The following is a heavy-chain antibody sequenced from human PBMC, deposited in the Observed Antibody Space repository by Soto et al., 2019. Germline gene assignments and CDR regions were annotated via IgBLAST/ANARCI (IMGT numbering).Heavy chain of an antibody. D-gene: IGHD6-13*01. CDR3: AKVSPPESRKQLVPLFDY. V-gene: IGHV4-59*12. Sequence: SETLSLTCTVSGGSISSYYWSWIRQPPGKGLEWIGYIYYSGSTNYNPSLKSRVTISVDTSKNQFSLYLQMNSLRAEDTAVYYCAKVSPPESRKQLVPLFDYWGQGTLVTVSS. CDR1: GGSISSYY. CDR2: IYYSGST. J-gene: IGHJ4*02.